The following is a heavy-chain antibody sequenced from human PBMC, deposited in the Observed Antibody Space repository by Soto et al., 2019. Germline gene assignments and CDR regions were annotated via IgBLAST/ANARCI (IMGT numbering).Heavy chain of an antibody. D-gene: IGHD6-13*01. CDR1: GYTFTIYY. CDR2: MNPNSGNT. CDR3: ARDKGSNVAGNQQLGAYYYYGMDV. J-gene: IGHJ6*02. V-gene: IGHV1-8*02. Sequence: ASVKVSCKASGYTFTIYYMHWVRQAPGQGLEWMGWMNPNSGNTGYAQKFQGRVTMTRNTSISTAYMELSSLRSEDTAVYYCARDKGSNVAGNQQLGAYYYYGMDVWGQGTTVTVSS.